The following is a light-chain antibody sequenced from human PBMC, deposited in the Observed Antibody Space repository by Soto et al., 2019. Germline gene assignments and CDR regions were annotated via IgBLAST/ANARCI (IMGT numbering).Light chain of an antibody. Sequence: DFQMTQSPSSLSASVGDRVTITCQASQDISDYLNWYQQKPGRAPKLLIYDASNLETGVPSRFSGSGSGTDFTLTISSLEPEDSAVYYCQQRHMWPITFGQGTRLEIK. J-gene: IGKJ5*01. V-gene: IGKV1-33*01. CDR2: DAS. CDR3: QQRHMWPIT. CDR1: QDISDY.